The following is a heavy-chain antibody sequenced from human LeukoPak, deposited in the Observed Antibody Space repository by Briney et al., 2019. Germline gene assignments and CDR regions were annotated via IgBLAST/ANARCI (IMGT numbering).Heavy chain of an antibody. CDR2: ISSNGGST. Sequence: GGSLRLSCAASGFTFSSYAMHWVRQAPGKGLEYVSAISSNGGSTFYANSVKGRFTISRDNSKNTLYLQMGSLRAEGMAVYYCARSERQLPLGYWGQGTLVTVSS. D-gene: IGHD2-2*01. CDR1: GFTFSSYA. V-gene: IGHV3-64*01. J-gene: IGHJ4*02. CDR3: ARSERQLPLGY.